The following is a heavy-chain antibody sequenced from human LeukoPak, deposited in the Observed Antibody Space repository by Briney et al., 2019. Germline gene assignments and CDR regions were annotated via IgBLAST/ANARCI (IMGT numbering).Heavy chain of an antibody. CDR1: GLTFSSFG. D-gene: IGHD6-13*01. CDR3: ARDRYSSMWSVFEY. CDR2: IWYDGSTK. J-gene: IGHJ4*02. Sequence: GGSLRLSCAASGLTFSSFGMHWVRQSPGKGLEWVAVIWYDGSTKVYADSVKGRFTISRDNSRNTLYLQVNSLRAEDTAVYYCARDRYSSMWSVFEYWGQGALVTVSS. V-gene: IGHV3-33*01.